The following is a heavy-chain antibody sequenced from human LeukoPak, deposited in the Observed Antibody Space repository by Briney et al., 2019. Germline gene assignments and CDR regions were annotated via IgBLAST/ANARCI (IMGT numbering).Heavy chain of an antibody. CDR1: GFTFSNFW. D-gene: IGHD1-14*01. CDR3: ARDSDHIDGANFDY. J-gene: IGHJ4*02. Sequence: GGSLRLSCAPSGFTFSNFWMNWVRQAPGQGLEWVANIKEDASEQYYVDSVKGRFTISRDNAKKSLYLQMNSLRAEDTAVYYCARDSDHIDGANFDYWGQGTLVTVSS. CDR2: IKEDASEQ. V-gene: IGHV3-7*01.